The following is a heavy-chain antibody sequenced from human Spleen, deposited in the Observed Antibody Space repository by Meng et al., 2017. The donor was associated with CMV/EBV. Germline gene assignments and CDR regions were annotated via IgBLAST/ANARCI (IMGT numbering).Heavy chain of an antibody. J-gene: IGHJ5*02. D-gene: IGHD3-9*01. CDR3: TRESSADYDTWFDP. CDR2: TLYRSDWYK. CDR1: GDSVSSTSAA. V-gene: IGHV6-1*01. Sequence: SQTLSLTCAVSGDSVSSTSAAWNWVRQSPSRGLEWLGRTLYRSDWYKDYAVSEKGRITINVDTSKNQFSLHLNSVTPEDTALYYCTRESSADYDTWFDPWGQGTLVTVSS.